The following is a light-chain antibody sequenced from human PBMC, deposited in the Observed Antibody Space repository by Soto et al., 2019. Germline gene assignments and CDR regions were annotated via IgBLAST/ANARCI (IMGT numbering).Light chain of an antibody. CDR3: QQYDNLTPYT. CDR1: QDISNY. J-gene: IGKJ2*01. Sequence: DIQMTQSPSSLSASVGDRVTITCQASQDISNYLNWYQQKPGKAPKLLIYDASNLETGVPSRFSGSGSGTDFTFTISSLQTEDIATYYCQQYDNLTPYTFGQGTKLEIK. CDR2: DAS. V-gene: IGKV1-33*01.